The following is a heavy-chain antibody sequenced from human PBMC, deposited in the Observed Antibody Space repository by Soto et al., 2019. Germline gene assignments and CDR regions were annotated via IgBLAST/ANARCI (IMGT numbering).Heavy chain of an antibody. CDR1: GYSVSSSDYY. V-gene: IGHV4-39*01. CDR2: MFYSGLT. CDR3: APLSVSLSGPYGIHV. Sequence: SETLSLTCRVSGYSVSSSDYYGAWIRQPPGKGLEWIGSMFYSGLTYYNPSLKSRVTLSVDTSKNQFSVRLNSVTAADTAVYYCAPLSVSLSGPYGIHVWGQGTTVTV. J-gene: IGHJ6*02. D-gene: IGHD2-15*01.